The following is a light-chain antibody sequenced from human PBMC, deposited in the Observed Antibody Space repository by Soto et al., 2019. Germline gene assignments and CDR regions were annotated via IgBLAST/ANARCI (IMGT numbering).Light chain of an antibody. CDR1: QTISSR. CDR2: SAT. Sequence: DIQMTPSPSTLSGSVGDRVTLTCRASQTISSRLAWYQQKPGKAPKLLIYSATTLQSGVPYRFSGSGSGTYFTLTISSLQPEDFATYYCQQANILPPVFGGGTKVDI. CDR3: QQANILPPV. J-gene: IGKJ4*01. V-gene: IGKV1-12*01.